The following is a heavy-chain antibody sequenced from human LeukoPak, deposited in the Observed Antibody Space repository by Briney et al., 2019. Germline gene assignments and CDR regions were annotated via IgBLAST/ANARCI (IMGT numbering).Heavy chain of an antibody. CDR2: ISGSGGST. V-gene: IGHV3-23*01. D-gene: IGHD6-6*01. CDR3: AKTSALSDY. CDR1: GFTFSNNW. J-gene: IGHJ4*02. Sequence: GGSLRLSCAASGFTFSNNWMHWVRQGPGKGLEWVSAISGSGGSTYYADSVKGRFTISRDNPKNTLYLQMNSLRAEDTAVYYCAKTSALSDYWGQGTLVTVSS.